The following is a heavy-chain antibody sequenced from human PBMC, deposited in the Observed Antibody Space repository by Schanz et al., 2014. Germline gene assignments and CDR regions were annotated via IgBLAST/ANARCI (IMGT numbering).Heavy chain of an antibody. CDR1: GYAFTTYG. D-gene: IGHD3-10*01. CDR2: ISTFRNEDT. CDR3: ARGRGFYDY. Sequence: QVQLVQSGAEVKKPGASVRVSCKVSGYAFTTYGISWVRQAPGQGPEFMGWISTFRNEDTNSAQRFQGRLAMTTDTSTNTAYMELSSLTSEDTAVHYCARGRGFYDYWGQGTLVTVSS. V-gene: IGHV1-18*01. J-gene: IGHJ4*02.